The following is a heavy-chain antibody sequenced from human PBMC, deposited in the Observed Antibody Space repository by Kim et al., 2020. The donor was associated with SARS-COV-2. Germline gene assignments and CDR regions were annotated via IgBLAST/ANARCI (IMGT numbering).Heavy chain of an antibody. Sequence: GSNEYYADSVKGRFTISRDNSKNTLYLQMNSLRAEDTAVYYCARGWEPHHWGQGTLVTVSS. D-gene: IGHD1-26*01. J-gene: IGHJ4*02. CDR3: ARGWEPHH. V-gene: IGHV3-30*01. CDR2: GSNE.